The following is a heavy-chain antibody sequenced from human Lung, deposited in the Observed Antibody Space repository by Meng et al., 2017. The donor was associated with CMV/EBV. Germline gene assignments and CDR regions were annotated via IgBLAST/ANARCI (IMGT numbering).Heavy chain of an antibody. CDR1: GYCLRCEA. D-gene: IGHD2-21*02. J-gene: IGHJ4*02. CDR2: INPSTAHP. Sequence: QVQLVQSGSELKTAGASVKFSVKSSGYCLRCEAVNWLRQAARRRLEWMGLINPSTAHPTYAQDLTRLFVFTFDISVTSAYLQINSLTAEDTAIYYFGGDVTEGDISLFDSWGQGTLVTVSS. V-gene: IGHV7-4-1*02. CDR3: GGDVTEGDISLFDS.